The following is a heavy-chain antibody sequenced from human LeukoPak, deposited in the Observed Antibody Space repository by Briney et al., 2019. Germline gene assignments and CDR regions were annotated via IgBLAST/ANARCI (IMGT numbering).Heavy chain of an antibody. CDR3: AKDLGYCSSTSCYSWFDP. CDR1: GFTFSSYA. Sequence: GGSLRLSCAASGFTFSSYAMSWVRQAPGKGLEWVSTISGGGGSTYYVDSVKGRFTISRDNSKNTLYLQMNSLRAEDTAVYYCAKDLGYCSSTSCYSWFDPWGQGTLVTVSS. J-gene: IGHJ5*02. D-gene: IGHD2-2*01. CDR2: ISGGGGST. V-gene: IGHV3-23*01.